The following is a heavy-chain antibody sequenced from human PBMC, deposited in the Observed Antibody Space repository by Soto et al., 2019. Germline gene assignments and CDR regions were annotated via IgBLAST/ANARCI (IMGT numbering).Heavy chain of an antibody. CDR3: ATASYYDFWSGSKAGMDV. CDR1: GGTFSSYA. J-gene: IGHJ6*02. CDR2: IIPIFGTA. D-gene: IGHD3-3*01. V-gene: IGHV1-69*13. Sequence: SVKVSCKASGGTFSSYAISWVRQAPGQGLEWMGGIIPIFGTANYAQKFQGRVTITAAESTSTVYMELSSLRSEDTAVYYCATASYYDFWSGSKAGMDVWGQGTTVTVSS.